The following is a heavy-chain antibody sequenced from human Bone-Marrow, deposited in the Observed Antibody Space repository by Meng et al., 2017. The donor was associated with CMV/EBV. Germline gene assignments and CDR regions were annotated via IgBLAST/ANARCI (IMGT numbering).Heavy chain of an antibody. CDR2: IYSDGSSA. D-gene: IGHD2-2*01. CDR1: GFTFGSNW. Sequence: GESLKISCAASGFTFGSNWMHWVRQAPGKGLVWVPRIYSDGSSASYADSVKGRFTISRDNAKDTLYLQMSSLRAEDTAVYYCASGLLPAAISMDVWGQGTTVTVSS. CDR3: ASGLLPAAISMDV. J-gene: IGHJ6*02. V-gene: IGHV3-74*01.